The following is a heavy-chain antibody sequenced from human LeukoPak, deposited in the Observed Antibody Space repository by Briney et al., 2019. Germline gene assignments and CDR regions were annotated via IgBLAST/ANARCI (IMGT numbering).Heavy chain of an antibody. CDR1: GGTFSGYY. CDR2: INHSGST. D-gene: IGHD3-10*01. Sequence: SETLSLTCAVYGGTFSGYYWSWVRQPPGKGLEWIGEINHSGSTKYNPALKSGGTISVDTSKNQLSLKLSSVTAADTAVYYCARRFGRKFGERFYYYHYMDVWGKGTTVTISS. J-gene: IGHJ6*03. CDR3: ARRFGRKFGERFYYYHYMDV. V-gene: IGHV4-34*01.